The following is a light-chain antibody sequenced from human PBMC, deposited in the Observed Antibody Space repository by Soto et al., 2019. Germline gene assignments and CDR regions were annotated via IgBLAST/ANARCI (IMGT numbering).Light chain of an antibody. CDR3: MIYMGSGISV. CDR2: STN. CDR1: SGSVSTSYY. V-gene: IGLV8-61*01. J-gene: IGLJ3*02. Sequence: QTVVTQEPSFSVSPGGTVTLTCGLSSGSVSTSYYPSWYQQTPGQAPRTLIYSTNTRSSGVPDRFSGSILGNKAALTITGAQADDESDYYCMIYMGSGISVFGGGTQLTVL.